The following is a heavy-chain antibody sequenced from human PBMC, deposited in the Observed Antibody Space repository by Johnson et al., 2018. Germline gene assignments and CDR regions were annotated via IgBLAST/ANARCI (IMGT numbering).Heavy chain of an antibody. J-gene: IGHJ3*02. CDR3: AREVEEGYCSGGSCYPYAFDI. CDR1: GFTFSSYS. V-gene: IGHV3-21*01. CDR2: ISSSSSYI. D-gene: IGHD2-15*01. Sequence: VQLVESGGGLVKPGGSLRLSCAASGFTFSSYSMNWVRQAPGKGLEWVSSISSSSSYIYYADSVKGRFTISRDNAKNSLYLQMNSLSAEDTAVYYCAREVEEGYCSGGSCYPYAFDIWGQGTMVTVSS.